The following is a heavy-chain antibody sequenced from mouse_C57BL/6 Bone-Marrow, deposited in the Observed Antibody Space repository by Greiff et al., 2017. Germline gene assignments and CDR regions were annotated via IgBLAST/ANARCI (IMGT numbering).Heavy chain of an antibody. J-gene: IGHJ2*01. CDR2: INPSSGYT. Sequence: VQLQQSGAELARPGASVKMSCKASGYTFTSYTMHWVKQRPGQGLEWIGYINPSSGYTKYNQKFKDKATLTADKSSSTAYMQLSSLTSEDSAVYYCARLGGLRQYYFDYWGQGTTLPVSS. D-gene: IGHD3-2*02. CDR1: GYTFTSYT. V-gene: IGHV1-4*01. CDR3: ARLGGLRQYYFDY.